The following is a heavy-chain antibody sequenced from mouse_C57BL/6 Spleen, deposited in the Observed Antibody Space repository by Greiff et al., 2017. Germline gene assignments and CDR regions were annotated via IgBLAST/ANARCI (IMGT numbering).Heavy chain of an antibody. V-gene: IGHV1-54*01. CDR3: ARSGYYSYYFDY. CDR2: INSGSGGT. Sequence: LVESGAELVRPGTSVKVFCKASGYAFTNYLIEWVKQRPGQGLEWIGVINSGSGGTNYNEKFKGKATLTADKSSSTAYMQLSSLTSEDSAVYFCARSGYYSYYFDYWGQGTTLTVSS. D-gene: IGHD2-3*01. CDR1: GYAFTNYL. J-gene: IGHJ2*01.